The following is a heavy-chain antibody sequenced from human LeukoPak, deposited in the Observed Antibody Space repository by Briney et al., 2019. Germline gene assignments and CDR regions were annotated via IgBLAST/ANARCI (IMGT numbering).Heavy chain of an antibody. Sequence: ASVKVSCKASGGTFSSYAISWVRQAPGQGLEWMGGIIPIFGTANYAQKFQGRVTITADESTSTAYMELSSLRSEDTAVYYRARAGRMATITSYFDYWGQGTLVTVSS. V-gene: IGHV1-69*13. J-gene: IGHJ4*02. CDR1: GGTFSSYA. D-gene: IGHD5-24*01. CDR3: ARAGRMATITSYFDY. CDR2: IIPIFGTA.